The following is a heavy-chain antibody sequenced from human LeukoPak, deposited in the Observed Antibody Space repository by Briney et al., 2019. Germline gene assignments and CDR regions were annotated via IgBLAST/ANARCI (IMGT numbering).Heavy chain of an antibody. J-gene: IGHJ6*03. CDR1: GGTFSSYA. D-gene: IGHD5-18*01. CDR2: IIPIFGTA. V-gene: IGHV1-69*05. Sequence: SVKVSCKASGGTFSSYAISWVRQAPGQGLEWMGRIIPIFGTANYAQKFQGRVTITTDESTSTAYMELSRLRSEDTAVYYCARSAMVQWDYYYMDVWGKGTTVTVSS. CDR3: ARSAMVQWDYYYMDV.